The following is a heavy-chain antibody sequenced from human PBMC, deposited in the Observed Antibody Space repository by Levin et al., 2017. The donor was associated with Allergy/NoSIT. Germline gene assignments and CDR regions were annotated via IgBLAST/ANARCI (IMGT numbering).Heavy chain of an antibody. CDR3: AKDISLEWLGPGVAFDI. CDR1: GFTFDDYA. Sequence: GGSLRLSCAASGFTFDDYAMHWVRQAPGKGLEWVSGISWNSGSIGYADSVKGRFTISRDNAKNSLYLQMNSLRAEDTALYYCAKDISLEWLGPGVAFDIWGQGTMVTVSS. CDR2: ISWNSGSI. V-gene: IGHV3-9*01. J-gene: IGHJ3*02. D-gene: IGHD3-3*01.